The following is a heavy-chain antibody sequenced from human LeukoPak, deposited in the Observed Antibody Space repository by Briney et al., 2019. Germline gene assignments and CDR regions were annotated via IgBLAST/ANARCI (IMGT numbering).Heavy chain of an antibody. D-gene: IGHD3-3*01. J-gene: IGHJ5*02. V-gene: IGHV4-61*01. Sequence: SETLSLTCTVSGGSVSSGSYYWSWIRQPPGKGLEWIGYIYYSGSTNYNPSLESRVTISVDTSKNQFSLKLSSVTAADTAVYYCARAAFDFWSGYSTNWFDPWGQGTLVTVSS. CDR2: IYYSGST. CDR3: ARAAFDFWSGYSTNWFDP. CDR1: GGSVSSGSYY.